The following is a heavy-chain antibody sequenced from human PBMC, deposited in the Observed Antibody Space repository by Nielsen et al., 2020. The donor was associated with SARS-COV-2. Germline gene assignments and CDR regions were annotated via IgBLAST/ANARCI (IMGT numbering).Heavy chain of an antibody. CDR3: ARGRRGYGSGSPKGPFDY. CDR1: GFTFSSYG. V-gene: IGHV3-33*01. CDR2: IWYDGSNK. D-gene: IGHD3-10*01. Sequence: GGSLRLSCAASGFTFSSYGMHWVRQAPGKGLEWVAVIWYDGSNKYYADSVKGRFTISRDNSKNTLYLQMNSLRAEDTAVYYCARGRRGYGSGSPKGPFDYWGQGTLVTVSS. J-gene: IGHJ4*02.